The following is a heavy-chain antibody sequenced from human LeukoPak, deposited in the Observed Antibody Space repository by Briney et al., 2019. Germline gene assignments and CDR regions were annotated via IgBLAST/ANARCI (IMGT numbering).Heavy chain of an antibody. CDR2: IDPSGTTL. Sequence: GGSLRLSCAASGFTIRAYVMRWVRHAPGKGLEWVSYIDPSGTTLYYADSVKGRFTVSRDNGKNSLSLHLRSLRAEDTAVYYCARAAYNWNWGQGTLVTVSS. V-gene: IGHV3-11*01. J-gene: IGHJ4*02. CDR1: GFTIRAYV. CDR3: ARAAYNWN. D-gene: IGHD1-20*01.